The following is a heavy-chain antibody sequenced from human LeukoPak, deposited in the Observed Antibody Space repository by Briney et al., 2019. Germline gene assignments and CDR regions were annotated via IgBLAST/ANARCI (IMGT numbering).Heavy chain of an antibody. D-gene: IGHD2-2*01. J-gene: IGHJ6*03. V-gene: IGHV4-61*02. CDR1: GGSISSGSYY. CDR3: ARASLLPAPPYYYYYYMDV. CDR2: IYTSGST. Sequence: SETLSLTCTVSGGSISSGSYYWSWIRQPAGKGLEWIGRIYTSGSTNYNPSLKSRVTISVDTSKNQFSLKLSSVTAADTAVYCCARASLLPAPPYYYYYYMDVWGKGTTVTVSS.